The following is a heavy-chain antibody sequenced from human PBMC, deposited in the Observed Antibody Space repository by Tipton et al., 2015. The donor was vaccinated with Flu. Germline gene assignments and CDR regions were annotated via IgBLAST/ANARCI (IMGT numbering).Heavy chain of an antibody. D-gene: IGHD1-14*01. CDR1: GGSISSSSHY. V-gene: IGHV4-39*07. J-gene: IGHJ6*03. CDR2: IYYSGST. CDR3: ATGAPPHRALNYYYYYMDV. Sequence: TLSLTCTVSGGSISSSSHYWGWIRQPPGKGLEWIGSIYYSGSTNYNPSLKSRVTISVDTSKNQFSLKLSSVPAADTAVYYCATGAPPHRALNYYYYYMDVWGKGTTVTVSS.